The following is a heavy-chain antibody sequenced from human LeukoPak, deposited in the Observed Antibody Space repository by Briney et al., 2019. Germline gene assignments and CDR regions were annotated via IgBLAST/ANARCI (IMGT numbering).Heavy chain of an antibody. Sequence: PSETLSLTCTVSGDSISSYYWSWIRQPAGKGLEWIGRIYTSGSTNYNPSLKSRVTISVDTSKNQFSLKLSSVTAADTAVYYCAREGSSSFALDYWGQGTLVTVSS. D-gene: IGHD6-6*01. CDR2: IYTSGST. V-gene: IGHV4-4*07. CDR3: AREGSSSFALDY. CDR1: GDSISSYY. J-gene: IGHJ4*02.